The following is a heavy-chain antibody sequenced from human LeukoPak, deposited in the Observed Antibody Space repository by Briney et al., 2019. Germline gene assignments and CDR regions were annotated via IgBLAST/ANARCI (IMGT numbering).Heavy chain of an antibody. CDR3: ARRLWFGEEDWFDS. CDR2: IYYTGST. Sequence: SETLSLTCTVSGGSISSSSSYWGWIRQSPGKGLEWIGNIYYTGSTFYNPSLKSRVIISVDTSKNHFSLKLSSVTAADTAVYYCARRLWFGEEDWFDSWGQEPWSPSPQ. CDR1: GGSISSSSSY. V-gene: IGHV4-39*02. D-gene: IGHD3-10*01. J-gene: IGHJ5*01.